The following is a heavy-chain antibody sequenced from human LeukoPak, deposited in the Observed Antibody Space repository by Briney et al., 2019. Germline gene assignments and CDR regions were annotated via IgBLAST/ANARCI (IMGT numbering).Heavy chain of an antibody. CDR2: ISSGGGTT. D-gene: IGHD3-3*01. CDR3: ARGGVARPFDY. J-gene: IGHJ4*02. CDR1: GLTFTSYV. Sequence: GGSPRLSCAASGLTFTSYVMSWVRQAPGKGLERVSGISSGGGTTSYADSVKGRFTISRDNSQNILYLQMNSLRADDTAIYYCARGGVARPFDYRGQGTLVTVSS. V-gene: IGHV3-23*01.